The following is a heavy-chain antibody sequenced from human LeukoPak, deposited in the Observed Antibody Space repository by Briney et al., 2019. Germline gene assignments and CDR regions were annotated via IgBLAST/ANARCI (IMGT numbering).Heavy chain of an antibody. CDR3: ARATQLRFLEWFPLGSVNFDY. CDR2: IYHSGST. CDR1: GYSISSGYY. Sequence: SETLSLTCTVSGYSISSGYYWGWIRQPPGKGLEWIGSIYHSGSTYYNPSLKSRVTISVDTSKNQFSLKLSSVTAADTAVYYCARATQLRFLEWFPLGSVNFDYWGQGTLVTVSS. J-gene: IGHJ4*02. V-gene: IGHV4-38-2*02. D-gene: IGHD3-3*01.